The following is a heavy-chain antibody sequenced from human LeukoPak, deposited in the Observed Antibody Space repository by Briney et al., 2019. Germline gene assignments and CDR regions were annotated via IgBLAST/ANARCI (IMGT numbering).Heavy chain of an antibody. J-gene: IGHJ4*02. D-gene: IGHD3-22*01. CDR2: IYYSGST. CDR1: GGSISSYY. V-gene: IGHV4-59*01. CDR3: ARDRSSGYAYFDY. Sequence: SETLSLTCTVYGGSISSYYWGWIRQPPGKGLEWIGYIYYSGSTNYNPSLKSRVTISVDTSKTQFSLKLSSVTAADTAVYYCARDRSSGYAYFDYWGQGTLVTVSS.